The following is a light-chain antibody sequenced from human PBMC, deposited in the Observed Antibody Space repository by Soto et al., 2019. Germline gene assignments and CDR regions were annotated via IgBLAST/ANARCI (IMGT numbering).Light chain of an antibody. J-gene: IGKJ1*01. Sequence: DIVMTQTPLSSPVTLGQPASISCRSSQSLLHSDGNTYLSWLHQRPGQPPRLLIYKVSIRFSGVTDRFTGSGAGTDFTLKMSRLEAEDVGVYYCMQATQSPQWTFGQGTNVEI. CDR2: KVS. V-gene: IGKV2-24*01. CDR1: QSLLHSDGNTY. CDR3: MQATQSPQWT.